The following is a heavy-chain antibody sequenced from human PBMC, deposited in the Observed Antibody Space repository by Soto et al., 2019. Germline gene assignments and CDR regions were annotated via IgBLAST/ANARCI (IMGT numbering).Heavy chain of an antibody. V-gene: IGHV3-23*01. Sequence: PGGSLRLSCAASGFSFSRYAMSWVRQAPGKGLEWVSGISGSGGITYYADSVKGRFTISRDNSQNTVYLQMNSLRAEDTAVYYCARSPRSIAAGGIHYWGQGFLVTVS. J-gene: IGHJ4*02. CDR1: GFSFSRYA. CDR3: ARSPRSIAAGGIHY. CDR2: ISGSGGIT. D-gene: IGHD6-13*01.